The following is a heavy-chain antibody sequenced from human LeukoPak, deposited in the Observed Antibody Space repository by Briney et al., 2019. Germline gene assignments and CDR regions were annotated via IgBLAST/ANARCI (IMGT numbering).Heavy chain of an antibody. CDR2: INPNSGGT. V-gene: IGHV1-2*02. Sequence: ASVKVSCKASGYTFTGYYMHWVRQAPGQGLEWMGWINPNSGGTNYAQKFQGRVTMTRDTSISTAYMELSRLRSDDTAVYYCARTYYDILTGPRALFDYWGQGTLVTVSS. CDR1: GYTFTGYY. J-gene: IGHJ4*02. D-gene: IGHD3-9*01. CDR3: ARTYYDILTGPRALFDY.